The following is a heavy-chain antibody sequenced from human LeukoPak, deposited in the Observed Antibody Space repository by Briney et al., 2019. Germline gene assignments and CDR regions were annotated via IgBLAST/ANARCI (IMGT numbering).Heavy chain of an antibody. D-gene: IGHD3-22*01. Sequence: SETLSLTCIVSGGSISSYYWSWIRQPPGKGLEYIGYIYSSGSTNYNPSLKSRVTISVDTSKNQFSLKLNSVTAADTAVYYCARQPNDSRSMIVDFWGQGTLVTVSS. CDR2: IYSSGST. CDR1: GGSISSYY. CDR3: ARQPNDSRSMIVDF. J-gene: IGHJ4*02. V-gene: IGHV4-59*08.